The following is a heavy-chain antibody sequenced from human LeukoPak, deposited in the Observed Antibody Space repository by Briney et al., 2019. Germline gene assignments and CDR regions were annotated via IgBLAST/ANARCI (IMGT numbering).Heavy chain of an antibody. V-gene: IGHV4-59*01. CDR3: ARVRTTVTTEFDY. Sequence: SETLSLTCTVSGGSISSYYWSWIRQPPGKGLEWIGCIYYSGSTNYNPSLKSRVTISVDTSKNQFSLKLSSVTAADTAVYYCARVRTTVTTEFDYWGQGTLVTVSS. J-gene: IGHJ4*02. CDR2: IYYSGST. D-gene: IGHD4-17*01. CDR1: GGSISSYY.